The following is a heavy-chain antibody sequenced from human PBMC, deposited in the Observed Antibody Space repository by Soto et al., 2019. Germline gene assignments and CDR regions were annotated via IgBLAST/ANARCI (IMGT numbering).Heavy chain of an antibody. CDR1: GGSISSYY. D-gene: IGHD4-17*01. CDR2: IYYSGST. CDR3: ARSTVTSYYYYGMDV. J-gene: IGHJ6*02. Sequence: SETLSLTCTFPGGSISSYYWSWIRQPPGKGLEWIGYIYYSGSTNYNPSLKSRVTISVDTSKNQFSLKLSSVTAADTAVYYCARSTVTSYYYYGMDVWGQGTTVTVSS. V-gene: IGHV4-59*01.